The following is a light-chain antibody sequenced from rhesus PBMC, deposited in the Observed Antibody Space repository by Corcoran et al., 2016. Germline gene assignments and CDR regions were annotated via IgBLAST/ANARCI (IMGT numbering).Light chain of an antibody. J-gene: IGKJ4*01. V-gene: IGKV2-64*01. CDR2: KVS. Sequence: DVVMTQSPLSLSITPGQPASISCRSSQSLVHSNGNTYLSWYQQKPGQPPRLLIYKVSNRDSGVPDRFSGGGAGTAFTLKISRVGAEDVGVYYCRQGSHWPLTFGGGTKVEIK. CDR1: QSLVHSNGNTY. CDR3: RQGSHWPLT.